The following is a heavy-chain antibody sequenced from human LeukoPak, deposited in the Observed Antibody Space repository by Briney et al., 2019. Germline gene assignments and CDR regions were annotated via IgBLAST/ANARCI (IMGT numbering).Heavy chain of an antibody. V-gene: IGHV3-30*03. CDR3: ARGGYHYDSSGRAFDI. CDR2: ISYDGSNK. Sequence: GGSLRLSCAASGFTFSNYGMHWVRQAPGKGPEWAALISYDGSNKYYADSVKGRFTISRDNSKNTLDLQMNSLRPEDTAVFYCARGGYHYDSSGRAFDIWGRGTVVTVSS. J-gene: IGHJ3*02. CDR1: GFTFSNYG. D-gene: IGHD3-22*01.